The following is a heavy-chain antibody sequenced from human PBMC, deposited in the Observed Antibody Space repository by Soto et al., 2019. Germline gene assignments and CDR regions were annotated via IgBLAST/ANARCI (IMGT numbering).Heavy chain of an antibody. J-gene: IGHJ6*02. D-gene: IGHD6-19*01. CDR2: MNPNSGNT. CDR3: ARVKSKVAESGMDV. Sequence: QVQLVQSGAEVKKPGASVKVSCKASGYTFTSYDINWVRQATGQGLEWMGWMNPNSGNTGYAQKFQGRVTMTRNTSISTAYMELSSLRSEDTAVYYCARVKSKVAESGMDVWGQGTTVTVSS. CDR1: GYTFTSYD. V-gene: IGHV1-8*01.